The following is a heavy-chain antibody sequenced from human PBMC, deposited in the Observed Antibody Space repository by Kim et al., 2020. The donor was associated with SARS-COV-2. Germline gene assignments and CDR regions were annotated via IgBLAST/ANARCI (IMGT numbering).Heavy chain of an antibody. Sequence: SETLSLTCTVSGGSISSGGYYWSWIRQHPGKGLEWIGYIYYSGSTYYNPSLKSRVTISVDTSKNQFSLKLSSVTAADTAVYYCARGGHLGIAGDYWGQGTLVTVSS. V-gene: IGHV4-31*03. CDR1: GGSISSGGYY. CDR2: IYYSGST. J-gene: IGHJ4*02. CDR3: ARGGHLGIAGDY. D-gene: IGHD2-2*03.